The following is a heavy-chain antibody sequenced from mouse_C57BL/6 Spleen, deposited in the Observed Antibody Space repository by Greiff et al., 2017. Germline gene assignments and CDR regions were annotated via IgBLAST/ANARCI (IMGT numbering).Heavy chain of an antibody. CDR2: IDPSDSYT. CDR1: GYTFTSYW. D-gene: IGHD2-3*01. V-gene: IGHV1-69*01. Sequence: VQLQQPGAELVMPGASVKLSCKASGYTFTSYWMHWVKQRPGPGLEWIGEIDPSDSYTNYNQKFKGKSTLTVDKSSSTAYMQLSSLTSEVSAVYYCARAGLLRYFDVWGTGTTVTVSS. CDR3: ARAGLLRYFDV. J-gene: IGHJ1*03.